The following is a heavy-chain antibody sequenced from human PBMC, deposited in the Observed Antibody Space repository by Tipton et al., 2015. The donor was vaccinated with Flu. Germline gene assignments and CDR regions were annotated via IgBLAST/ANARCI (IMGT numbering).Heavy chain of an antibody. CDR1: GGSISGYY. V-gene: IGHV4-59*01. D-gene: IGHD4-11*01. Sequence: TLSLTCTVSGGSISGYYWSWLRQPPGKGLEWIGYIYYSGSTNYNPSLKSRVTISVDTSKNQFSLQLNSVTAADTAVYYCASATTVTTSGMDVWGQGTTVTVSS. CDR2: IYYSGST. CDR3: ASATTVTTSGMDV. J-gene: IGHJ6*02.